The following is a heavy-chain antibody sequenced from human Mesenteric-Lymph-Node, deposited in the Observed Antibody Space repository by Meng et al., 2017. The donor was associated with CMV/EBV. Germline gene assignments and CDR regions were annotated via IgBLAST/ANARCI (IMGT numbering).Heavy chain of an antibody. CDR2: IRSKANSYAT. V-gene: IGHV3-73*01. CDR1: GFTFSGSA. Sequence: GGSLRLSCAASGFTFSGSAMHWVRQASGKGLEWVGRIRSKANSYATAYAASVKGRFTISRDDSKNTAYLQMNGLKTEDTAVYYCVVGARGYYFDYWGQGTLVTVSS. J-gene: IGHJ4*02. CDR3: VVGARGYYFDY. D-gene: IGHD1-26*01.